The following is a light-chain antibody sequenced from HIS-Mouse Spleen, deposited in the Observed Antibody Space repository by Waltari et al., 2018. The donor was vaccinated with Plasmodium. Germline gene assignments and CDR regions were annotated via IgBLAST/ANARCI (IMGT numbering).Light chain of an antibody. V-gene: IGLV2-23*03. J-gene: IGLJ3*02. CDR3: CSYAGSSTFV. CDR1: SSDVGVYNL. Sequence: QSALTQPASDSGSLGESLTISCTGTSSDVGVYNLVPWYHQHPGKAPKLMIYAGSKRPSGVSNRFSGSKSGNTASLTISGRQAEDEADYYCCSYAGSSTFVFGGGTKLTVL. CDR2: AGS.